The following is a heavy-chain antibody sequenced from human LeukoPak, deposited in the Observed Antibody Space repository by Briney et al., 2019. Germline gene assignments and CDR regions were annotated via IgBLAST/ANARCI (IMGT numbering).Heavy chain of an antibody. V-gene: IGHV4-34*01. CDR1: GGSFSSYY. Sequence: SETLSLTCTVSGGSFSSYYWSWIRQPAGKGLEWIGEINHSGSTNYNPSLKSRVTISVDTSKNQFSLKLSSVTAADTAVYYCARRDYDFWSGFPTPFDYWGQGTLVTVSS. J-gene: IGHJ4*02. CDR3: ARRDYDFWSGFPTPFDY. D-gene: IGHD3-3*01. CDR2: INHSGST.